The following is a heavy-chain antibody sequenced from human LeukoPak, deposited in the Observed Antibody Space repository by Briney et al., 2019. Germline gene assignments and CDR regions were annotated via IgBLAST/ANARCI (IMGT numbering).Heavy chain of an antibody. CDR1: GYTFTSYG. J-gene: IGHJ4*02. CDR2: INAYNGNT. CDR3: ARAGYDILTLAPDPANDY. V-gene: IGHV1-18*01. D-gene: IGHD3-9*01. Sequence: EGSVKVSCKASGYTFTSYGISWVRQAPGQGLEWMGWINAYNGNTNYAQKLQGRVTMTTDTSTSTAYMELRSLRSDDTAVYYCARAGYDILTLAPDPANDYWGQGTLVTVSS.